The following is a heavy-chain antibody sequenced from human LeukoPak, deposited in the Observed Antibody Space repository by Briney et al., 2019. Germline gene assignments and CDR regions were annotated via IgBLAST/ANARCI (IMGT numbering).Heavy chain of an antibody. CDR1: GYTFTSYA. J-gene: IGHJ6*03. CDR2: INTNTGNP. Sequence: GASVTVSCKASGYTFTSYAMNWVRQAPGQGLEVMGWINTNTGNPTYAQGFTGRFVFSLDTSVSTAYLQISSLKTEDTAVYYCARKSVAATPRDIVYQYSYMDVWGKGTTVTVSS. V-gene: IGHV7-4-1*02. D-gene: IGHD2-15*01. CDR3: ARKSVAATPRDIVYQYSYMDV.